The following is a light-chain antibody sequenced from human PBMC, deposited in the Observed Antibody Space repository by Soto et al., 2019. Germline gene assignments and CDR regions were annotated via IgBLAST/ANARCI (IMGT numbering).Light chain of an antibody. V-gene: IGKV3-20*01. CDR3: HQYGTSSWT. J-gene: IGKJ1*01. CDR1: QSLTSSY. CDR2: GAS. Sequence: EIVLTQSPGTLSLPPGERATLSCRASQSLTSSYLAWYQQKPGQAPRLLIYGASSRATGIPDRFTGRWSATDFTLTISRLEPEDFAVYYCHQYGTSSWTFGQGTKVEVK.